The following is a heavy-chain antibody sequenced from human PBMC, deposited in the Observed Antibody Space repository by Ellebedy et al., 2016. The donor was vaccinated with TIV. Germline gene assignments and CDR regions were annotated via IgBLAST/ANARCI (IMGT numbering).Heavy chain of an antibody. Sequence: SETLSLTCTVSGGSFSSGSYHWNWIRQPPGKGLEWIGYSYYIGTTNYNPSLKRRVTISEDTSKNQFSLRLRSVTAADTAVYYCAGGTYTPYGMDVWGRGTTVIVSS. CDR1: GGSFSSGSYH. CDR2: SYYIGTT. J-gene: IGHJ6*02. D-gene: IGHD1-26*01. V-gene: IGHV4-61*01. CDR3: AGGTYTPYGMDV.